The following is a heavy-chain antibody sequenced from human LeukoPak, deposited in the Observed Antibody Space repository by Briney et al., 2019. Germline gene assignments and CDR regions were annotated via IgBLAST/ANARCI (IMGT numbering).Heavy chain of an antibody. CDR1: GYTLTELS. J-gene: IGHJ4*02. Sequence: ASVKVSCKVSGYTLTELSMHWVRQAPGKGLEWMGGFDPEDGETIYAQKFQGRVTITADESTSTAYMELSSLRSEDTAVYYCARESPQGGIDYWGQGTLVTVSS. D-gene: IGHD3-16*01. CDR3: ARESPQGGIDY. CDR2: FDPEDGET. V-gene: IGHV1-24*01.